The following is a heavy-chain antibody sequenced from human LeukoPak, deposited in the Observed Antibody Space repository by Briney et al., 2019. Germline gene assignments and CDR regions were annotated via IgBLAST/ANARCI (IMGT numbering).Heavy chain of an antibody. Sequence: GASVKVSCRASGYTFTSYDINWVRQATGQGLEWMGWMNPNSGNTGYAQKFQGRVTMTRNTSISTAYMELSSLRSEDTAVYYCARGSFSYYYDSSGYYYDSWGQGTLVTVSS. V-gene: IGHV1-8*01. J-gene: IGHJ4*02. CDR2: MNPNSGNT. CDR3: ARGSFSYYYDSSGYYYDS. CDR1: GYTFTSYD. D-gene: IGHD3-22*01.